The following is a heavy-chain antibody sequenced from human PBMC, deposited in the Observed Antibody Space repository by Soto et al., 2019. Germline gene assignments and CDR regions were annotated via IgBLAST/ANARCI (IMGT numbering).Heavy chain of an antibody. D-gene: IGHD1-26*01. J-gene: IGHJ4*02. Sequence: GGSLRLSCAASGFTFSNAWMNWVRQAPGKGLEWVGRIKSKTDGGTTDYAAPVKGRFTISRDDSKNTLYLQMNSLKTEDTAVYYCTTGLGGSYHPFEDYWGQGTLVTVSS. CDR2: IKSKTDGGTT. CDR3: TTGLGGSYHPFEDY. V-gene: IGHV3-15*07. CDR1: GFTFSNAW.